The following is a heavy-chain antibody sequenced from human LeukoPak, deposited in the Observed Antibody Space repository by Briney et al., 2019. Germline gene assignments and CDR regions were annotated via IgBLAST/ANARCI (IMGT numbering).Heavy chain of an antibody. Sequence: TGGSLRLSCAASGFTFSSYDMHWVRQAPGKGLEWVAFIRYDGSNKYYADSVKGRFTISRDNSKNTLYLQMNSLRAEDTAVYYCAKDFFGELSSSGDYWGQGTLVTVSS. CDR1: GFTFSSYD. CDR3: AKDFFGELSSSGDY. J-gene: IGHJ4*02. V-gene: IGHV3-30*02. CDR2: IRYDGSNK. D-gene: IGHD3-10*01.